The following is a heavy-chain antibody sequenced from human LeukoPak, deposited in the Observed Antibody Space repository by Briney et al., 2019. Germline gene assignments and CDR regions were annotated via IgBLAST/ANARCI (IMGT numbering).Heavy chain of an antibody. J-gene: IGHJ4*02. CDR1: GFTFSSYT. Sequence: GGSLRLSCAASGFTFSSYTMHWVRQAPGKGLEWVSAISGSGDSTFYADSVRGRFTISRDNSKNTLSLQMNSLRGEDTAVYYCAKDYPFDYWGQGTLVTVSS. V-gene: IGHV3-23*01. CDR2: ISGSGDST. CDR3: AKDYPFDY.